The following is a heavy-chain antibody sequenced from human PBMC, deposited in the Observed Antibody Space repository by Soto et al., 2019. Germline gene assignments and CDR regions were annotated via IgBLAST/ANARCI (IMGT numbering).Heavy chain of an antibody. V-gene: IGHV3-21*01. Sequence: EVQLVESGGGLVKPGGSLRLSCAASGFTFSSYSMNWVRQAPGKGLEWVSSISSSSSYIYYADSVKGRFTISRDNAKNSLYLQMNRLRAEDTAVYYCARTGRLSVSFDIWGQGTMVTVSS. CDR2: ISSSSSYI. D-gene: IGHD1-1*01. J-gene: IGHJ3*02. CDR3: ARTGRLSVSFDI. CDR1: GFTFSSYS.